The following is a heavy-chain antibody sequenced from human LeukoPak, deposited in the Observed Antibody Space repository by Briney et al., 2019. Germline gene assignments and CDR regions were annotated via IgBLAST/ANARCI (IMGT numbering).Heavy chain of an antibody. CDR1: GYSFTSYW. CDR2: IYPGDSDT. V-gene: IGHV5-51*01. J-gene: IGHJ6*02. CDR3: ARHGVWGVPAAIPYYYYGMDV. D-gene: IGHD2-2*01. Sequence: GESLKISCKGSGYSFTSYWIGWVREMPGKGLEWMGIIYPGDSDTRYSPSFQGQVTISADKSISTAYLQWSSLKASDTAMYYCARHGVWGVPAAIPYYYYGMDVWGQGTTVTVSS.